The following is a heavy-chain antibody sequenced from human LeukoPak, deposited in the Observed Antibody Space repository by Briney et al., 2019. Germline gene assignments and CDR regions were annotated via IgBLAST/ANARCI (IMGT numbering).Heavy chain of an antibody. D-gene: IGHD5-12*01. CDR1: GYTFTSYY. V-gene: IGHV1-46*01. J-gene: IGHJ3*02. Sequence: ASVKVSCKASGYTFTSYYMHWVRQAPGQGREWMGIINPSGGSTSYAQKFQGRVTMTRDTSISTAYMELSRLRSDDTAVYYCARVVEGGSGYDLAFDIWGQGTMVTVSS. CDR2: INPSGGST. CDR3: ARVVEGGSGYDLAFDI.